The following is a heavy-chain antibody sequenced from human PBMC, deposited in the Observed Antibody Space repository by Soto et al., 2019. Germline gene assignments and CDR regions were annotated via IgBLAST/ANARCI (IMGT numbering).Heavy chain of an antibody. CDR1: GYTFTSYD. D-gene: IGHD2-2*01. J-gene: IGHJ6*03. CDR3: ARGIVVVPAAMRGYYYYYMDV. Sequence: ASVKASCKASGYTFTSYDINWVRQATGQGLEWMGWMNPNSGNTGYAQKFQGRVTMTRNTSISTAYMELSSLRSEDTAAYYCARGIVVVPAAMRGYYYYYMDVWGKGTTVTVSS. CDR2: MNPNSGNT. V-gene: IGHV1-8*01.